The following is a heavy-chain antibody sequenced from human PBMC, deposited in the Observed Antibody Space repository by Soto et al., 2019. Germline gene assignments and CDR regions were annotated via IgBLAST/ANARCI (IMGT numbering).Heavy chain of an antibody. CDR2: IYYSGST. Sequence: QVQLQESGPGLVKPSETLSLTCTVSGGSVSSGSYYWSWIRQPPGKGLEWIGYIYYSGSTNYNPSLKSRVTISVDTSKNQFSLKLSSVTAADTAVYYCARQWLAYNWFDPWGQGTLVTVSS. CDR1: GGSVSSGSYY. CDR3: ARQWLAYNWFDP. J-gene: IGHJ5*02. V-gene: IGHV4-61*01. D-gene: IGHD6-19*01.